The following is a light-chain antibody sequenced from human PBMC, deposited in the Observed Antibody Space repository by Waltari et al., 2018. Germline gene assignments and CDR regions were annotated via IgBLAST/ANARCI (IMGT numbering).Light chain of an antibody. J-gene: IGLJ2*01. Sequence: SFELTQPPSVSVSPGETARITCSGDALAKQFAYWSLQRPGQAPVLGIYKDSERPSGSPERFSGSSSGHTVPLVIGGVQAEGEADYYWHSADIMGFYRGIFGGGTKFTVL. V-gene: IGLV3-25*03. CDR1: ALAKQF. CDR2: KDS. CDR3: HSADIMGFYRGI.